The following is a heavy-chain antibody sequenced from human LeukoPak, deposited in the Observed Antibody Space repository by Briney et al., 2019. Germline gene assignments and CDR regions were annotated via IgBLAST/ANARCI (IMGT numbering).Heavy chain of an antibody. CDR2: ITWDGGST. CDR3: AKDSTGLYYFDY. V-gene: IGHV3-43*01. D-gene: IGHD3-22*01. J-gene: IGHJ4*02. CDR1: GFTFDDYT. Sequence: GGSLRLSCAASGFTFDDYTMHWVRQAPGMGLEWVSLITWDGGSTYYADSVKGRFTISRDNSKNSLYLQMNSLRTEDTALYYCAKDSTGLYYFDYWGQGTLVTVSS.